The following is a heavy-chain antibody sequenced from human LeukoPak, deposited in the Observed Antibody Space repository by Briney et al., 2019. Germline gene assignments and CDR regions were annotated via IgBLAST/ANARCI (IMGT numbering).Heavy chain of an antibody. Sequence: PGGSLRLSCAASGFTFSSYSMNWVRQAPGKGLEWVSSISSSSTYIYYADSVKGRFTISRDNAKNSLYLQMNSLRAEDTAVYYCARASGGGYYFDCWGQGTLVTVSS. D-gene: IGHD2-15*01. CDR1: GFTFSSYS. CDR2: ISSSSTYI. J-gene: IGHJ4*02. CDR3: ARASGGGYYFDC. V-gene: IGHV3-21*01.